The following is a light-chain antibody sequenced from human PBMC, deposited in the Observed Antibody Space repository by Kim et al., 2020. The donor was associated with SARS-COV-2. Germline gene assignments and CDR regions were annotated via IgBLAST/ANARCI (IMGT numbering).Light chain of an antibody. Sequence: SYELTQPPSVSVSPGQTASITCSGDKLGDKYACWYQQKPGQSPVLVIYQDNKRPSGIPERFSGSNSGNTATLTISGTQAMDEADYYCQAWDSSTGVFGGGTQLTGL. V-gene: IGLV3-1*01. J-gene: IGLJ3*02. CDR3: QAWDSSTGV. CDR1: KLGDKY. CDR2: QDN.